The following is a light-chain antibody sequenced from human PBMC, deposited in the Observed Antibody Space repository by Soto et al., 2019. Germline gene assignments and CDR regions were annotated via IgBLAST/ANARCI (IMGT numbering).Light chain of an antibody. CDR1: QTISSW. CDR2: KAY. CDR3: QPHNSSSEA. V-gene: IGKV1-5*03. Sequence: DIEVSRSASTRSASVGDRVTITSRSSQTISSWLAWYQQKPGKAPKLLIYKAYTLKSGVTSRFSGSGPGTAFTLTISSLQPDDFATYYCQPHNSSSEAFGQGTQLDIK. J-gene: IGKJ1*01.